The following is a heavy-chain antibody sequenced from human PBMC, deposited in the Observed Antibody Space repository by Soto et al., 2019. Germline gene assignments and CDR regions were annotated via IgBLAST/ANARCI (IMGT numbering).Heavy chain of an antibody. CDR1: GFTFSSYS. Sequence: GGSLRLSCAASGFTFSSYSMNWVRQAPGKGLEWVSYISSSSSTIYYADSVKGRFTISRDNAKNSLYLQMNSLRAEDTAVYYCAREHYGDYGPLYWYLDLWGRGTLVTVSS. CDR3: AREHYGDYGPLYWYLDL. V-gene: IGHV3-48*01. CDR2: ISSSSSTI. D-gene: IGHD4-17*01. J-gene: IGHJ2*01.